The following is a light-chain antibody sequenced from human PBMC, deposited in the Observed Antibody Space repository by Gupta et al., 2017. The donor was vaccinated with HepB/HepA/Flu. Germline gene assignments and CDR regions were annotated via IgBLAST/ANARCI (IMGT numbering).Light chain of an antibody. CDR3: QQRSNWPRT. Sequence: EIVLTQSPATLSLSPGERATLSCRASQSVNTYLAWYQQKPGQAPRLLIYDASNRATGIPARFSGSGSGTDLTLTISSLEPEDFAVYYCQQRSNWPRTFGQGTKVEIK. CDR2: DAS. J-gene: IGKJ1*01. V-gene: IGKV3-11*01. CDR1: QSVNTY.